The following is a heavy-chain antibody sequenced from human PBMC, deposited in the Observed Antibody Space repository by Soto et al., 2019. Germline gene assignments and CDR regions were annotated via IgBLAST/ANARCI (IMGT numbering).Heavy chain of an antibody. CDR2: IYYSGST. CDR3: ARDGYYGSGSSNWFDP. CDR1: GGSISSGGYY. J-gene: IGHJ5*02. Sequence: QVQLQESGPGLVKPSQTLSLTCTVSGGSISSGGYYWSWIRQHPGKGLEWIGYIYYSGSTYYNPSLKSRVTISVDTSKNQCSLKLSSVTAADTAVYYCARDGYYGSGSSNWFDPWGQGTLVTVSS. V-gene: IGHV4-31*03. D-gene: IGHD3-10*01.